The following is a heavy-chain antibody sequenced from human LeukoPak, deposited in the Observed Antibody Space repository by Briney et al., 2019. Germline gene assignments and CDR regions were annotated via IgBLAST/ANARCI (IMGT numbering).Heavy chain of an antibody. V-gene: IGHV4-4*07. CDR3: ARYYYDDSVYQSCFDP. Sequence: SETLSLICTVSGGSISSYYWSWIRQPAGKGLEWIGRIYGSGSSDYNPSLKSRVTISVDKSKNQFSLKLSSVTAADTAVYYCARYYYDDSVYQSCFDPWGQGTLVTVSS. CDR2: IYGSGSS. J-gene: IGHJ5*02. D-gene: IGHD3-22*01. CDR1: GGSISSYY.